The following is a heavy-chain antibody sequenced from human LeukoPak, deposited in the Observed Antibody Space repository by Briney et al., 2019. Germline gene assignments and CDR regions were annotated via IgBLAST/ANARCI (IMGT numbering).Heavy chain of an antibody. D-gene: IGHD4-17*01. V-gene: IGHV4-4*02. Sequence: SETLSLTCTVSGVSISSSNWWSWVRQPPGKGLEWIGEIYHTGSTNYSPSLKSRVTMSVDKSKNHFSLKLSSVTAADTAVYYCAKIVTTVTTTEGYWGQGTLVIVSS. CDR1: GVSISSSNW. CDR3: AKIVTTVTTTEGY. J-gene: IGHJ4*02. CDR2: IYHTGST.